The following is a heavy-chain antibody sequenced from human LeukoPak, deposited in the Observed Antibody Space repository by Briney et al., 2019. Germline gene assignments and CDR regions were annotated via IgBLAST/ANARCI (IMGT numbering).Heavy chain of an antibody. J-gene: IGHJ1*01. Sequence: GESLKISCKASGYSFTSYWIGWVRQMPGKGLEWMGIIYPGDSDTRYSPSFQGQVTISADKSISTAYLQWSSLKASDTAMYYCARGWYYDSSGYYYSSAEYFQHWGQGTLVTVSS. V-gene: IGHV5-51*01. CDR1: GYSFTSYW. CDR2: IYPGDSDT. CDR3: ARGWYYDSSGYYYSSAEYFQH. D-gene: IGHD3-22*01.